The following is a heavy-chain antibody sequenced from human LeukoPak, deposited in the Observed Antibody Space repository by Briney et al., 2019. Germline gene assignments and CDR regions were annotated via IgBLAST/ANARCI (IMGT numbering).Heavy chain of an antibody. V-gene: IGHV3-23*01. Sequence: SGGSLRLSCAPSGFIFTSDAMSCVRQAPGKGLEWVSAISGSGGSTYYADSVKGRFTISRDNSKNTLYLQMNSLRAEDTAVYYCAKESLLWFPLVVGYMDVWGKGTTVTVSS. CDR3: AKESLLWFPLVVGYMDV. D-gene: IGHD3-10*01. CDR2: ISGSGGST. CDR1: GFIFTSDA. J-gene: IGHJ6*03.